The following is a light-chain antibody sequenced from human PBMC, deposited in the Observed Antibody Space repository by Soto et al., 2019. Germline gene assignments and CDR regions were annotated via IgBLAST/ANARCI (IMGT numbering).Light chain of an antibody. V-gene: IGKV4-1*01. CDR3: QQYYSTWT. Sequence: DIVLTQSPDSLAVSLGERATINCKSSQSVLYSSNNKNYLAWYQQKPGQPPKLLIYWASTRESGVPDRFSGSGSGTDFTLTISSLQAEDVAVYYCQQYYSTWTFGQDTKVDIQ. CDR1: QSVLYSSNNKNY. J-gene: IGKJ1*01. CDR2: WAS.